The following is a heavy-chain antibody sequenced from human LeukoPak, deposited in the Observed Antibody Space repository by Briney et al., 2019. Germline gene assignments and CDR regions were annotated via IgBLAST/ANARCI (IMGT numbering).Heavy chain of an antibody. CDR3: VRGGWELDY. Sequence: PGGSLRLSCAASGFTFKYYWMAWVREAPGKGLEWVAHMKEDGTEEYYVYSVKGRFTIFRDDAKSSLFLQMNSLTAEDTALYYCVRGGWELDYWGQGTLVTVSS. V-gene: IGHV3-7*01. J-gene: IGHJ4*02. CDR1: GFTFKYYW. D-gene: IGHD1-26*01. CDR2: MKEDGTEE.